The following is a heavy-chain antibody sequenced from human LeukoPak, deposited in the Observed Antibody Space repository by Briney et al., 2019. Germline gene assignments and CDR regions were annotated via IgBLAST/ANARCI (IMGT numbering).Heavy chain of an antibody. J-gene: IGHJ4*02. CDR2: INQSGST. CDR3: AGGHYYDSSGYYLDY. Sequence: PSETLSLTCAVYGGSFSGYYWSWIRQPPGKGLEWIGEINQSGSTNYNPSLKSRVTISVDTSKNQFSLKLSSVTAADTAVYYCAGGHYYDSSGYYLDYWGQGTLVTVSS. D-gene: IGHD3-22*01. CDR1: GGSFSGYY. V-gene: IGHV4-34*01.